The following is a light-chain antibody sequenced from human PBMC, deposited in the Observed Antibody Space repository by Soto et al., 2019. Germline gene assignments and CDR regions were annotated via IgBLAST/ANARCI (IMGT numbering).Light chain of an antibody. CDR1: SSDVGNYNL. J-gene: IGLJ7*01. Sequence: QSALTQPASVSGSPGQSITISCTGTSSDVGNYNLVSWYQQHPGKAPKLMIYEVSQRPSGVSNRFSGYKSGNTASLTISGLQTEDEADDDCCSYAGIKGAVVGGGSQLTVL. V-gene: IGLV2-23*02. CDR3: CSYAGIKGAV. CDR2: EVS.